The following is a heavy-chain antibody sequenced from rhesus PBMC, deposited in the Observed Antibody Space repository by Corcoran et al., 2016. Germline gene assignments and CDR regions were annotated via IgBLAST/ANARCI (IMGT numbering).Heavy chain of an antibody. V-gene: IGHV3S5*01. CDR2: INSGGGST. Sequence: EVQLVETGGGLVQPGGSLKLSCAASEFTFSSYGMSWVRQALGKGLEWVSAINSGGGSTYYADSVKGLFTISRDNSKNTLSLQIDSRRAEDTAVYYCAKGAGYLDYGGQGAPVTASS. CDR1: EFTFSSYG. CDR3: AKGAGYLDY. J-gene: IGHJ4*01.